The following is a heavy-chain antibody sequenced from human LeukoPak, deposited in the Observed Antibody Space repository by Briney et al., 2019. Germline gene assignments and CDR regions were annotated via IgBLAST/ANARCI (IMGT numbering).Heavy chain of an antibody. V-gene: IGHV3-23*01. CDR2: ISGSGGST. CDR3: ARQARSDSSGYYFYFDY. J-gene: IGHJ4*02. Sequence: GGSLRLSCAASGFTSSSYAMSWVRQAPGKGLEWVSAISGSGGSTYYADSVKGRFTISRDNAKNTLYLQMNSLRAEDTAVYYCARQARSDSSGYYFYFDYWGQGTLVTVSS. CDR1: GFTSSSYA. D-gene: IGHD3-22*01.